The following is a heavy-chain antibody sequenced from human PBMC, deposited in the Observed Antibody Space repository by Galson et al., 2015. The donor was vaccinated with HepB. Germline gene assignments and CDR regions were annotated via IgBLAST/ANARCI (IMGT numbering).Heavy chain of an antibody. CDR1: GFTFSSYA. CDR3: AKDRWELLRGDDAFDI. D-gene: IGHD1-26*01. CDR2: ISGSGGST. V-gene: IGHV3-23*01. J-gene: IGHJ3*02. Sequence: SLRLSCAASGFTFSSYAMSWVRQAPGKGLEWVSAISGSGGSTYYADSVKGRFTISRDNSKNTLYLQMNSLRAEDTAVYYCAKDRWELLRGDDAFDIWGQGTMVTVSS.